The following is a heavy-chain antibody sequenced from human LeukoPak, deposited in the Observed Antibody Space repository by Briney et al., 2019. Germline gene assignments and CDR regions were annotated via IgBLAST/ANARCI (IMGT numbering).Heavy chain of an antibody. Sequence: QTGGSLRLSCAASGLTFSNYAIHWVRQAPGKGLEWVASIRFNGNFYADYVKGRFTISRDNSKSTVSLQMDTLRTEDTALYYCARENWDFNFWGQGTLVTVSS. CDR1: GLTFSNYA. D-gene: IGHD7-27*01. CDR2: IRFNGN. J-gene: IGHJ4*02. V-gene: IGHV3-30*02. CDR3: ARENWDFNF.